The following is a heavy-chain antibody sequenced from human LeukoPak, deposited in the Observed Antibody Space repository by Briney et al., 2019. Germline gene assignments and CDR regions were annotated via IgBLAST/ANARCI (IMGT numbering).Heavy chain of an antibody. CDR1: GFTFDDFG. V-gene: IGHV3-20*04. CDR2: MNWNGAST. Sequence: GGSLRLSCAASGFTFDDFGMSWVRQAPGKGLEWVSGMNWNGASTGYADSVKGRFTISRDNAKNSLYLQMNSLRAEDTAVYYCAELGITMIGGVWGKGTTVTISS. J-gene: IGHJ6*04. CDR3: AELGITMIGGV. D-gene: IGHD3-10*02.